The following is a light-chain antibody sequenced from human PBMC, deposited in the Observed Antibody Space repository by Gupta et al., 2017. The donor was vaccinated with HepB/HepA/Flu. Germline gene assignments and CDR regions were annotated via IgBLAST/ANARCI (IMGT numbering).Light chain of an antibody. CDR1: QSVLFSANDKTY. CDR3: QQSYSIPIT. V-gene: IGKV4-1*01. Sequence: DIVLSQSPDSLAVSLVETANINCKTTQSVLFSANDKTYLSWFQQKPGHPPKLIIYWASTRESGVPDRFSGSGSGTDFTLTISSLQAEDVAVYYCQQSYSIPITFGQGTRLEIK. CDR2: WAS. J-gene: IGKJ5*01.